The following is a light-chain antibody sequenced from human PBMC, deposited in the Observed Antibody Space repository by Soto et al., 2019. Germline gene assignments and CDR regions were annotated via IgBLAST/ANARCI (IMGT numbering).Light chain of an antibody. V-gene: IGKV3-15*01. J-gene: IGKJ5*01. CDR1: QSVSSN. CDR3: QQYNNWPLLSIT. CDR2: GAS. Sequence: EIVMTQSPATLSVSPGERATLSCRASQSVSSNLAWYQQKPGQAPRLLIYGASTRATGIPARFSGSGSGTEFTLTISSLQSEDFAVYYCQQYNNWPLLSITFGQGTRLEIK.